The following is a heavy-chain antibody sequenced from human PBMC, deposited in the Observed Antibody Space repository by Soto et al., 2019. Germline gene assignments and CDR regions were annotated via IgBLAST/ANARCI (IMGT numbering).Heavy chain of an antibody. D-gene: IGHD3-16*01. CDR1: GYTFTSYY. CDR3: ARERSYGMDV. CDR2: MNPNTGNT. V-gene: IGHV1-8*02. J-gene: IGHJ6*02. Sequence: ASVKVSCKASGYTFTSYYINWVRQATGQGLEWMGWMNPNTGNTVYAQKFQGRVTMTRNTSISTAYMELSSLRSEDTAVYYCARERSYGMDVWGQGTTVTVSS.